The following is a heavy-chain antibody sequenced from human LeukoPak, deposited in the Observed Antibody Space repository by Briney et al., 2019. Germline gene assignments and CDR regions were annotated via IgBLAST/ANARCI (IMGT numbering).Heavy chain of an antibody. CDR2: ISSSSSYI. CDR1: GFTFSSYS. J-gene: IGHJ4*02. CDR3: ARDGNCGGDCKHFDY. V-gene: IGHV3-21*01. Sequence: KPGGSLRLSCAASGFTFSSYSMNWVRQAPGKGLEWVSSISSSSSYIYYADSVKGRFTISRDNAKNSLYLQMNSLRAEDTAVYYCARDGNCGGDCKHFDYWGQGTLVTVSS. D-gene: IGHD2-21*01.